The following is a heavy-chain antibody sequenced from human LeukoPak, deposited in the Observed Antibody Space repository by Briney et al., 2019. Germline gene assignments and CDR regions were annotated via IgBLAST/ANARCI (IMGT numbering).Heavy chain of an antibody. CDR2: IYYSGST. J-gene: IGHJ4*02. CDR1: GGSISSYY. V-gene: IGHV4-59*01. D-gene: IGHD5-18*01. CDR3: ARVLFWAMVN. Sequence: ASETLCLTCTVSGGSISSYYWSWIRQPPGKGLGWIGYIYYSGSTNYNPSLKSRVTISVDTSKNQFSLKLSSVTAADTAVYYCARVLFWAMVNWGQGTLVTVSS.